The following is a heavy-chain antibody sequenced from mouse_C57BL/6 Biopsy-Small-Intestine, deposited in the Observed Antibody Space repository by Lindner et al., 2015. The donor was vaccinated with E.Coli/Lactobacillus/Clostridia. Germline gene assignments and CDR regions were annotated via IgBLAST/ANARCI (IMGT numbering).Heavy chain of an antibody. D-gene: IGHD2-13*01. CDR2: IIPMFGTA. CDR1: GGTFSRHS. J-gene: IGHJ2*01. Sequence: SVKVSCKAPGGTFSRHSTNWVRQAPGQGLEWMGGIIPMFGTANYAQRFQGRVTITADESTSTVYMELSSLRSEDTALYYCARWAAVIQSDWSGPFDYWGQGTLITVSS. CDR3: ARWAAVIQSDWSGPFDY. V-gene: IGHV1-69*02.